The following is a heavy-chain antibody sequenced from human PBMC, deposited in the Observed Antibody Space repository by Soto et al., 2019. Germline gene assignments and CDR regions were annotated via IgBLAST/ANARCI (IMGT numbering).Heavy chain of an antibody. CDR2: IFYTGST. Sequence: SETLSLTCTVSGGSISSYYWSWIRQPPGKGPEYIGYIFYTGSTNYNPSLKGRVTISLDTSKSQFSLKLTSATAADTAVYFCARQRDNGYDSYYFDFWGQGTLVTVSS. CDR3: ARQRDNGYDSYYFDF. J-gene: IGHJ4*02. D-gene: IGHD5-12*01. CDR1: GGSISSYY. V-gene: IGHV4-59*08.